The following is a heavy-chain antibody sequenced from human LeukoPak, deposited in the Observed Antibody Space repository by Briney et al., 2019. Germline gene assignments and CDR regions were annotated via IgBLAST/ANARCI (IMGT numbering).Heavy chain of an antibody. CDR2: FDPEDGET. D-gene: IGHD3-22*01. CDR3: ATDSSGYRSPLDS. CDR1: GYTLTELS. Sequence: ASVKVSCKVSGYTLTELSMHWVRQAPGKGLEWMGGFDPEDGETVYAQKFQGRVTMTEDTSTDTAYMELSSLRSEDTAVYYCATDSSGYRSPLDSWGQGTLVTVSS. V-gene: IGHV1-24*01. J-gene: IGHJ4*02.